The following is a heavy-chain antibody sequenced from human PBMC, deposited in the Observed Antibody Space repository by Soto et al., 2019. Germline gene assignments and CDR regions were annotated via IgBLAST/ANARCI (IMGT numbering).Heavy chain of an antibody. CDR2: IVVGSGNT. V-gene: IGHV1-58*01. CDR1: GFTFTSSA. CDR3: AADPDTAMVRRGDY. J-gene: IGHJ4*02. Sequence: GASVKVSCKASGFTFTSSAVQWVRQARGQRLEWIGWIVVGSGNTNYAQKFQERVTITRDMSTSTAYMELSSLRSEDTAVYYCAADPDTAMVRRGDYWGQGTLVTVSS. D-gene: IGHD5-18*01.